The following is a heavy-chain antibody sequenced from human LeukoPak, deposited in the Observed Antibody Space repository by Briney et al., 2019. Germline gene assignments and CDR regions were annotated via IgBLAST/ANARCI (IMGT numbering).Heavy chain of an antibody. J-gene: IGHJ4*02. D-gene: IGHD3-16*02. CDR1: GYTFTSYA. V-gene: IGHV1-3*01. CDR2: INAGNGNT. Sequence: ASVKVSCKASGYTFTSYAMHWVRQAPGQRLEWMGWINAGNGNTKYSQKFQGRVTITRDTSASTAYMELSSLRSEDTAVYYCASSRLGELSRDYWGQGTLVTVSS. CDR3: ASSRLGELSRDY.